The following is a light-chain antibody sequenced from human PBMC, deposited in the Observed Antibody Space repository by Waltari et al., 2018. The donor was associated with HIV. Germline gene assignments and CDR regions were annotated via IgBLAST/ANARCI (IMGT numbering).Light chain of an antibody. Sequence: EILMTQSPDTLSVSPGETATLSCRASQGVNIKLAWYQQKPGQAPRLLIYSASTRATGIPARFSGSGSGTEFTLTITSLQSEDFTIYYCQLYNNWPYTFGQGTKLEI. CDR1: QGVNIK. V-gene: IGKV3-15*01. J-gene: IGKJ2*01. CDR3: QLYNNWPYT. CDR2: SAS.